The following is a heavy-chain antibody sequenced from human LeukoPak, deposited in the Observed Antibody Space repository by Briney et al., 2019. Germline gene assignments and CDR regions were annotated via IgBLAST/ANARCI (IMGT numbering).Heavy chain of an antibody. V-gene: IGHV3-11*01. CDR3: AKLGGE. J-gene: IGHJ4*02. Sequence: GGSLRLSCAASGFTFGDYYMSWIRQAPGRGLEWISYISSSGISSYYTDSVKGRFTISRDNAKNSLSLHMNSLRADDTAMYYCAKLGGEWGQGTLVTVSS. D-gene: IGHD3-16*01. CDR2: ISSSGISS. CDR1: GFTFGDYY.